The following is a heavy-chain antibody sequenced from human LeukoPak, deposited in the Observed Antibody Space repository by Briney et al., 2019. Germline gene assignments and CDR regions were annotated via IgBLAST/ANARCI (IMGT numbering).Heavy chain of an antibody. CDR1: GFTFIRYW. CDR3: ARAVVPVTGFDL. CDR2: IYSGGST. J-gene: IGHJ5*02. D-gene: IGHD2-2*01. V-gene: IGHV3-53*01. Sequence: PGGSLRLSCAASGFTFIRYWMSWVRQAPGKGLEWVSVIYSGGSTYYADSVKGRSTISRDNSKNTLYLQMNSLRAEDTAVYYCARAVVPVTGFDLSGQGRLFTVSS.